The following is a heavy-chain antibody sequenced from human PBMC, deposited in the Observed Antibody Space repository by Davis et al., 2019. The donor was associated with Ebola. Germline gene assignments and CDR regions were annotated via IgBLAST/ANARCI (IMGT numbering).Heavy chain of an antibody. J-gene: IGHJ5*02. CDR2: ISSSSSTI. CDR1: GFTFSSYS. CDR3: ARVNAVTGYSRFDA. V-gene: IGHV3-48*04. D-gene: IGHD3-9*01. Sequence: GGSLRLSCAASGFTFSSYSMNWVRQAPGKGLEWVSYISSSSSTIYYADSVKGRFTISRDNAKNSLYLRMNSLRAEDTAFYHCARVNAVTGYSRFDAWGQGTLVTVSS.